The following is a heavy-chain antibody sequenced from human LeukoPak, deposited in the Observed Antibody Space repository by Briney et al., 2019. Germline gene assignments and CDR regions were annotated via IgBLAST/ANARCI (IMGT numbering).Heavy chain of an antibody. V-gene: IGHV1-69*06. D-gene: IGHD2-21*02. CDR2: IIPIFGTA. J-gene: IGHJ4*02. CDR3: ARDGGGDWDY. Sequence: ASVKVSCKASGYTFTSYAMNWVRQAPGQGLEWMGGIIPIFGTANYAQKFQGRVTITADKSTNTAYMELSSLKSEDTAVYYCARDGGGDWDYWGQGTLVTVSS. CDR1: GYTFTSYA.